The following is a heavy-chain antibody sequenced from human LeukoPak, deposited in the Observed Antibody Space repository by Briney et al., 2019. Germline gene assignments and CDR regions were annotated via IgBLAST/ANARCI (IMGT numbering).Heavy chain of an antibody. D-gene: IGHD2-2*01. Sequence: ASVKVSRKASGYTFTSYDINWVRQATGQGLEWMGWMNPNSGNTGYAQKFQGRVTITRNTSISTAYMELSSLRSEDTAVYYCARGRGCSSTSCYFSWFDPWGQGTLVTVSS. CDR2: MNPNSGNT. J-gene: IGHJ5*02. CDR3: ARGRGCSSTSCYFSWFDP. CDR1: GYTFTSYD. V-gene: IGHV1-8*03.